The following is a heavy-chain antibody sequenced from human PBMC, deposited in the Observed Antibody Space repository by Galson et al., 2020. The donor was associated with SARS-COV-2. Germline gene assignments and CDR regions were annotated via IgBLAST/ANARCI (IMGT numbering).Heavy chain of an antibody. CDR2: IDWDDDK. J-gene: IGHJ6*02. CDR3: ARFGYDIFSGSGYYGMDV. V-gene: IGHV2-70*01. CDR1: GFSLSTSGMC. D-gene: IGHD3-9*01. Sequence: SGPTLVKPTQTLTLTCTFSGFSLSTSGMCVSWIRQPPGKALEWLALIDWDDDKYYSTSLKTRLTISKDTSKNQVVLTMTNMDPVDTATYYCARFGYDIFSGSGYYGMDVLGQGSTVTVSS.